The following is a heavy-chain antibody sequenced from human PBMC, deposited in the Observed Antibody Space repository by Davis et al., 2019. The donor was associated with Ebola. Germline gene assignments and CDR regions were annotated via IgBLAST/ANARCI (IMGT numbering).Heavy chain of an antibody. CDR1: GYTFTSYY. CDR2: INPSGGST. V-gene: IGHV1-46*01. CDR3: ARAPSDYYGMDV. J-gene: IGHJ6*02. Sequence: ASVTVSCQASGYTFTSYYMHWVRQAPGQGLEWMGIINPSGGSTSYAQKFQGRVTMTRDTSTSTVYMELSSLRSEDTAVYYCARAPSDYYGMDVWGQGTTVTVSS.